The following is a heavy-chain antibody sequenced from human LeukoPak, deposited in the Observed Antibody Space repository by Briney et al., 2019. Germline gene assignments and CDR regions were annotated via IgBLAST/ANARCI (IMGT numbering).Heavy chain of an antibody. CDR1: GFSVGSNY. J-gene: IGHJ4*02. Sequence: GGSLRLSCAASGFSVGSNYMSWVRQAPGKGLEWVSVIYTGGTTHYAESVMGRLTISRDDSHNTVHLHMSGLRAEDTAVYYCAREGRFQSFDYWGQGTLVAVSS. V-gene: IGHV3-53*01. CDR3: AREGRFQSFDY. CDR2: IYTGGTT.